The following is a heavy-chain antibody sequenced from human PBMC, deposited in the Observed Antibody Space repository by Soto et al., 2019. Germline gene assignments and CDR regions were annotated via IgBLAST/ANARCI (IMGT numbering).Heavy chain of an antibody. CDR3: ARDRGGDVGQFLFPDGFDL. D-gene: IGHD3-10*01. CDR2: IGGSGGTK. J-gene: IGHJ3*01. CDR1: GFSFSSYG. V-gene: IGHV3-48*03. Sequence: GGSLRLSCAASGFSFSSYGMNWVRQAPGKGLEWISYIGGSGGTKYSADSVKGRFIISRDNAQNSLYLQMNSPRVEDTAVYYCARDRGGDVGQFLFPDGFDLWGQGTMVTVSS.